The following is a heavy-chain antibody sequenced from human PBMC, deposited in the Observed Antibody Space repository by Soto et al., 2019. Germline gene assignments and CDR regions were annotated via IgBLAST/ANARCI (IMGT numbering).Heavy chain of an antibody. D-gene: IGHD3-10*01. CDR2: ISSSGSTI. CDR1: GFTFSNYY. J-gene: IGHJ6*02. CDR3: AREYYYGSASSNGVDV. Sequence: PGGSLRLSCAAPGFTFSNYYMSWIRQAPGKGLEWVSYISSSGSTIYYVDSVKGRFTISRDNAKNSLYLQMNSLRAEDTAVYYCAREYYYGSASSNGVDVWGQGTTVTVSS. V-gene: IGHV3-11*01.